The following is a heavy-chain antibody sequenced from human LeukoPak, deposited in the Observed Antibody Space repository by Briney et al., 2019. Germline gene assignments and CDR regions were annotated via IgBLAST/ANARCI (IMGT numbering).Heavy chain of an antibody. CDR1: GYRFTDYW. CDR2: IYPGDSDT. Sequence: GESLKISCKCSGYRFTDYWIGWVRQMPGKGLEWMGIIYPGDSDTRYSPSFQGQVTISADKSINTAYLQWSSLKASDSATYYCARDIYSDYDRYYFDSWGQGTPVTVSS. J-gene: IGHJ4*02. CDR3: ARDIYSDYDRYYFDS. D-gene: IGHD5-12*01. V-gene: IGHV5-51*01.